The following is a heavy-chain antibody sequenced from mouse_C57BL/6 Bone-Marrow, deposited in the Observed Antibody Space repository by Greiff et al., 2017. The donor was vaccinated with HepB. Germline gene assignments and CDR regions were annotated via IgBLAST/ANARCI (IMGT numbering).Heavy chain of an antibody. V-gene: IGHV1-19*01. CDR2: INPYNGGT. J-gene: IGHJ1*03. CDR3: ARGDYYGSSIWYFDV. Sequence: EVQLQESGPVLVKPGASVKMSCKASGYTFTDYYMNWVKQSHGNSLEWIGVINPYNGGTSYNQKFKGKATLTVDKSSSTAYMELNSLTSEDSAVYYCARGDYYGSSIWYFDVWGTGTTVTVSS. CDR1: GYTFTDYY. D-gene: IGHD1-1*01.